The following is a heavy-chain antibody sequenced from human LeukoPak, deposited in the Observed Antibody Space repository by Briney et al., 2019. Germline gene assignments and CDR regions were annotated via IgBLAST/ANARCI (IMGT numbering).Heavy chain of an antibody. CDR3: ARTYYDSSGYHFDY. Sequence: SVKVSCKASGGTFSSYAISWVRQAPGQGLEWKGRIIPIFGTANYAQKFQGRVTITTDESTSTAYMELSSLRSEDTAVYYCARTYYDSSGYHFDYWGQGTLVTVSS. D-gene: IGHD3-22*01. J-gene: IGHJ4*02. CDR2: IIPIFGTA. V-gene: IGHV1-69*05. CDR1: GGTFSSYA.